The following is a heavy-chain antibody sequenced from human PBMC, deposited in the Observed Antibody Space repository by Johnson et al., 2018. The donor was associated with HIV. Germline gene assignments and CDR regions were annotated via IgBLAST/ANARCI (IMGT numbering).Heavy chain of an antibody. D-gene: IGHD6-19*01. J-gene: IGHJ3*02. V-gene: IGHV3-53*01. CDR1: GFTVSSNY. CDR2: IYSGGST. CDR3: AKDEQWLNDAFDI. Sequence: VQLVESGGGVVQPGRSLRLSCAASGFTVSSNYMSWVRQAPGKGLEWVSVIYSGGSTYYADSVKGRFTISRDNSKNTLYLQMNSPRAEDTAVYYCAKDEQWLNDAFDIWGQGTMVSVSS.